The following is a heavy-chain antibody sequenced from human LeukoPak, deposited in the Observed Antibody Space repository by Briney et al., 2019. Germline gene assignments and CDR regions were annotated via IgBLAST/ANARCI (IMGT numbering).Heavy chain of an antibody. CDR3: ARDRIQLWSHDY. V-gene: IGHV3-7*04. D-gene: IGHD5-18*01. Sequence: PGGSLRLSCAASGFTFSGYWMSRVRQAPGKGLEWVANIKPDGSDKYYVDSVKGRFTISRENAKNSLYLHMNSLRAEDTAVYYCARDRIQLWSHDYWGQGTLVTVSS. CDR2: IKPDGSDK. CDR1: GFTFSGYW. J-gene: IGHJ4*02.